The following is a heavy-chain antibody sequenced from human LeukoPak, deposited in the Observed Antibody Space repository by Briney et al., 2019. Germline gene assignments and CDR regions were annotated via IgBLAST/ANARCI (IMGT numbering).Heavy chain of an antibody. CDR2: IKSKTDGGTT. CDR3: TGNYYGSGSIDY. V-gene: IGHV3-15*01. CDR1: GFTFSNAW. Sequence: GGSLRLSCAASGFTFSNAWMSWVRQAPGKGLEWVGRIKSKTDGGTTDYAAPVKGRFTISRDGSKNTLYLQMNSLKTEDTAVYYCTGNYYGSGSIDYWGQGTLVTVSS. J-gene: IGHJ4*02. D-gene: IGHD3-10*01.